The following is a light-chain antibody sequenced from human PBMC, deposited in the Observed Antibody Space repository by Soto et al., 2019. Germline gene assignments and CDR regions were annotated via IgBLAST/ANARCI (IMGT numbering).Light chain of an antibody. Sequence: EVGLTQSPPTLPLSTVERATXSCRASQTVSSNYLAWCQQIPGHAPRLLIYGASTRAAGIPDRFSGSGSGTDFTLTITRLEPEASAVYFCQQYTAAPTSFGQGTRLEIK. CDR2: GAS. CDR1: QTVSSNY. J-gene: IGKJ5*01. V-gene: IGKV3-20*01. CDR3: QQYTAAPTS.